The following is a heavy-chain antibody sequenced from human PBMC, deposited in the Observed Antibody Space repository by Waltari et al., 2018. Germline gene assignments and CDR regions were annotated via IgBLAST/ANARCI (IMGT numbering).Heavy chain of an antibody. CDR1: GFTFRTYS. CDR2: ISSSRSSI. Sequence: EVQLVDSGGGLVKPGGSLRLSCAASGFTFRTYSMNWVRQVPGKGLEWVSSISSSRSSIYYADSVKGRFTISRDNAKNSLDLQMNSLRVEDTAVYYCARGRIYHDSSASGYYFDYWGQGTLVAVSS. J-gene: IGHJ4*02. CDR3: ARGRIYHDSSASGYYFDY. D-gene: IGHD3-22*01. V-gene: IGHV3-21*01.